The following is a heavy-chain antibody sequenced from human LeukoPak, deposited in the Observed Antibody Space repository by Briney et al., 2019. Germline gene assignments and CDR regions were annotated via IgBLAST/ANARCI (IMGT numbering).Heavy chain of an antibody. J-gene: IGHJ4*02. CDR3: ARYYYDSSGYYSFDY. Sequence: PSETLSLTCTVSGGSISNYYWSWIRQPPGKGLEWIGYIYYSGSTNYNPSLKSRVTISVDTSKKQFSLKLSSVTAADTAVYYCARYYYDSSGYYSFDYWGQGTLVTVSS. CDR1: GGSISNYY. CDR2: IYYSGST. V-gene: IGHV4-59*01. D-gene: IGHD3-22*01.